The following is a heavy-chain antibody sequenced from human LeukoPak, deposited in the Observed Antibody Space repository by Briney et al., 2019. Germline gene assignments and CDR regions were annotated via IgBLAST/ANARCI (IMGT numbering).Heavy chain of an antibody. D-gene: IGHD3-10*01. Sequence: SETLSLTCAVYGGSFSGYYCSWIRKPPGKGLEWMGDINHSGSTNYNPSLTSRVTISVDTSKNQFSLKLSAVTAADTAVYYCARDGFSYGPPDAFDFLGQGTRVTVPS. CDR3: ARDGFSYGPPDAFDF. V-gene: IGHV4-34*01. J-gene: IGHJ3*01. CDR2: INHSGST. CDR1: GGSFSGYY.